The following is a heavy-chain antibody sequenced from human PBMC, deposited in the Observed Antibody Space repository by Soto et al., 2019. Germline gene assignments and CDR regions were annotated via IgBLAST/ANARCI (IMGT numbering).Heavy chain of an antibody. V-gene: IGHV5-10-1*01. CDR2: IDPSDSYT. CDR1: GYSFTSYW. D-gene: IGHD1-1*01. Sequence: GESLKISCKGSGYSFTSYWISWVRQMPGKGLEWMGRIDPSDSYTNYSPSFQGHVTISADKSISTAYLQWSSLKASDTAMYYCARFPTRAYYYYGMDVWGQGTTVTVSS. J-gene: IGHJ6*02. CDR3: ARFPTRAYYYYGMDV.